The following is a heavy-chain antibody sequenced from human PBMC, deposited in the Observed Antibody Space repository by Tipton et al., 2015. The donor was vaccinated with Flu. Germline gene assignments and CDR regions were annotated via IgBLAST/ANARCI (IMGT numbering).Heavy chain of an antibody. CDR3: ARGFRIYDSSGNDIDY. CDR2: IWYDGSNK. Sequence: SGFTFSSYGMHWVRQAPGKGLEWVAVIWYDGSNKYYADSVKGRFTTSRDNSKNTLYLQMNSLRAEDTAVYYCARGFRIYDSSGNDIDYWGQGTLVTVSS. J-gene: IGHJ4*02. CDR1: GFTFSSYG. D-gene: IGHD3-22*01. V-gene: IGHV3-33*01.